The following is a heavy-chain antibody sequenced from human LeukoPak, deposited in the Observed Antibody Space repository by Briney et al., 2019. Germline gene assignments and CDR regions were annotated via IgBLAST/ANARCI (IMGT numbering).Heavy chain of an antibody. CDR3: AVKIAVAGFY. J-gene: IGHJ4*02. V-gene: IGHV4-59*06. D-gene: IGHD6-13*01. Sequence: SETLSLTCTVSGGSISSYYWSWIRQHPGKGLEWIGYVPYSGSTFYNPSLKSRVTISLDTTKNQFSRRLTSVTAADTAVYYCAVKIAVAGFYWGQGTLVTVSS. CDR2: VPYSGST. CDR1: GGSISSYY.